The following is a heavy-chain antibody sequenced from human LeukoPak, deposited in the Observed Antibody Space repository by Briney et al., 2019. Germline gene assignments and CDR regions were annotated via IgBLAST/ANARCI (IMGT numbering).Heavy chain of an antibody. CDR2: IIPIFGTP. CDR3: ARVDRYHFYLDV. J-gene: IGHJ6*03. V-gene: IGHV1-69*05. CDR1: GGTFRTYS. Sequence: SVKVSCKASGGTFRTYSVTWVRQAPGQGLEWMGGIIPIFGTPDYAQKFQGRVKVTTDDATGTAYMELSSLMSENTAIYYCARVDRYHFYLDVWGKGTPVTVSS.